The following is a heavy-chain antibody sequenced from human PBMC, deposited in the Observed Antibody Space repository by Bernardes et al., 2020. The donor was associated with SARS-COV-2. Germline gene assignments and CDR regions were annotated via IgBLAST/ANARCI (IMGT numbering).Heavy chain of an antibody. V-gene: IGHV3-23*01. Sequence: GGSLRLSCAASGFTFSSYAMSWVRQAPGKGLEWVSAISGSGGSTYYADSVKGRFTISRDNSKNTLYLQMNSLRAEDTAVYYCAKASRVLWFGEYQEYWGQGTLVTVSS. J-gene: IGHJ4*02. CDR1: GFTFSSYA. CDR3: AKASRVLWFGEYQEY. D-gene: IGHD3-10*01. CDR2: ISGSGGST.